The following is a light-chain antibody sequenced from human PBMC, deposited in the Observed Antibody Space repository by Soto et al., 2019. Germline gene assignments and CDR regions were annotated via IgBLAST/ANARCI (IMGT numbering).Light chain of an antibody. V-gene: IGKV3-15*01. CDR2: GAS. Sequence: EIVMTQSPATLSVSPGERATLSCRASQSVSSNLAWYQQKPGQAPRLLIYGASTRATGIPARFSGSGSGTEFTLTISSLQSEDFAVYYCQQYNNWPWWTFGQGTKV. CDR3: QQYNNWPWWT. CDR1: QSVSSN. J-gene: IGKJ1*01.